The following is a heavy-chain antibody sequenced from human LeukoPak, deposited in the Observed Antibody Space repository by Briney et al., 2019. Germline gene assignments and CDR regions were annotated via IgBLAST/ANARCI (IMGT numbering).Heavy chain of an antibody. Sequence: PGGSLRLSCAASGFTFSSYAMSWVRQAPGKGLEWVSAISGSGSSTYYADSVKGRFTISRDNSKNTLYLQMNSLRAEDTAVYYCAKDSQIVVVIAILFDYWGQGTLVTVSS. D-gene: IGHD2-21*01. J-gene: IGHJ4*02. V-gene: IGHV3-23*01. CDR1: GFTFSSYA. CDR3: AKDSQIVVVIAILFDY. CDR2: ISGSGSST.